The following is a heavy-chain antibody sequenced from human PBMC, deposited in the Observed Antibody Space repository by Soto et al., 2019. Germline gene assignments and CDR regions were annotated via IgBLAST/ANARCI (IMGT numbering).Heavy chain of an antibody. CDR1: GFTFSSYA. V-gene: IGHV3-30*04. Sequence: GGSLRLSCAASGFTFSSYAMHWVRQAPGKGLEWVAVISYDGSNKYYADSVKGRFTISRDNSKNTLYLQMNSLRAEDTAVYYCARGSTMVRGVKVAEYFQHWGQGTLVTVSS. D-gene: IGHD3-10*01. J-gene: IGHJ1*01. CDR2: ISYDGSNK. CDR3: ARGSTMVRGVKVAEYFQH.